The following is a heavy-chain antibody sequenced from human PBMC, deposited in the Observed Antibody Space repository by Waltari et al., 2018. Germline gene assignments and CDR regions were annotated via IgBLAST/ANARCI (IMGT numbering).Heavy chain of an antibody. Sequence: QLQLQASGPGLVKPSETLSLTCTVAGGSIRSSRYYWGWIRQPPGKGLEWIGSIYYGGSTFYNPSLKSRVTISVDTSKNPFSLKLRSVTAADTAVYYCARGYCSSTSPCWFDPWGQGTLVTVSS. CDR3: ARGYCSSTSPCWFDP. CDR2: IYYGGST. V-gene: IGHV4-39*07. CDR1: GGSIRSSRYY. J-gene: IGHJ5*02. D-gene: IGHD2-2*01.